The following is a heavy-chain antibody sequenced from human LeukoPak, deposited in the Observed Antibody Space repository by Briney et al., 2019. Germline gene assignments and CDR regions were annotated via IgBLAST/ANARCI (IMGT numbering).Heavy chain of an antibody. D-gene: IGHD5-24*01. V-gene: IGHV4-34*01. CDR3: ARRRWRNYFDY. CDR1: GGSFSGYY. J-gene: IGHJ4*02. CDR2: INHSGST. Sequence: SETLSLTCAVYGGSFSGYYWSWIRQPPGRGLEWIGEINHSGSTNYNPSLKSRVTISVDTSKNQFSLKLSSVTAADTAVYYCARRRWRNYFDYWGQGTLVTVSS.